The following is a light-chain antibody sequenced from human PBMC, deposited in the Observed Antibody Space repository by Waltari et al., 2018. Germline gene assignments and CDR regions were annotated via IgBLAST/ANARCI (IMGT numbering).Light chain of an antibody. CDR1: ASNIGGNL. CDR3: ASWDDSLNGHWV. CDR2: RSD. Sequence: QSVLTQPPSASGTPGQRVTISCSGSASNIGGNLVNWYQQLPGKAPKLLIYRSDPRTSGVPYRFSASKTGTSASLAISGLQSEDEADYFCASWDDSLNGHWVFGGGTKVTVL. V-gene: IGLV1-44*01. J-gene: IGLJ3*02.